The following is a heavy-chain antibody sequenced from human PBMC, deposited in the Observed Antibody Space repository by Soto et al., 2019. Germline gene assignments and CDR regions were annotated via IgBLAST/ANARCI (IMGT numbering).Heavy chain of an antibody. Sequence: SETLSLTCTVSGGSLSSYYWSWIRQPPGKGLECIGYIYYSGSTNYKPSLKSRATISVDTSKNQFSLKLSSVTAADTAVYYCSRVTSGHRPRFAHWAQGTLVTVSA. J-gene: IGHJ4*02. D-gene: IGHD3-3*01. CDR1: GGSLSSYY. CDR2: IYYSGST. V-gene: IGHV4-59*01. CDR3: SRVTSGHRPRFAH.